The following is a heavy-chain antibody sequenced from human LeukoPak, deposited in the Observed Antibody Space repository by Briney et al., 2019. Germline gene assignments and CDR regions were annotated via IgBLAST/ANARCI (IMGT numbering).Heavy chain of an antibody. Sequence: GGSLRLSCAASGFTFSSYWMSWVRQAPGKGLEWVAKIKQDGSEKYYVDSVKGRFTISRDNAKNSLYLQMNSLRAEDTAVYYCARELRFLEWPNWFDPWGRGTLVTVSS. J-gene: IGHJ5*02. D-gene: IGHD3-3*01. CDR3: ARELRFLEWPNWFDP. CDR2: IKQDGSEK. CDR1: GFTFSSYW. V-gene: IGHV3-7*01.